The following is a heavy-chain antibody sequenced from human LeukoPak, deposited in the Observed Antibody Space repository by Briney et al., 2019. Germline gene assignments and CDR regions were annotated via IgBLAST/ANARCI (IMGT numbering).Heavy chain of an antibody. Sequence: GESLKISCKGSGYSFTSYWIGWVHQMPGKGLEWMGIIYPGDSNTRYSPSFQGQVTISADKSISTAYLQWSSLKTSATAIYYCARPSSGWYDAFDIWGQGTMVTVS. V-gene: IGHV5-51*07. D-gene: IGHD6-19*01. CDR2: IYPGDSNT. CDR1: GYSFTSYW. CDR3: ARPSSGWYDAFDI. J-gene: IGHJ3*02.